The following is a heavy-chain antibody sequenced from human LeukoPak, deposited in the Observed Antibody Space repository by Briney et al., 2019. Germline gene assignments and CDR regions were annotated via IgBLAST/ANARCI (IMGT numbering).Heavy chain of an antibody. CDR1: GFTFNTYA. CDR2: LSYDGNNK. V-gene: IGHV3-30*04. J-gene: IGHJ3*02. CDR3: ARVPQWLVLGAFDI. Sequence: GSLRLSCAASGFTFNTYATHWVRQAPGKGLEWVSGLSYDGNNKNYADSVKGRFTISRDNSRNTLYLQMNSLRAEDTAVYYCARVPQWLVLGAFDIWGQGTMVTVSS. D-gene: IGHD6-19*01.